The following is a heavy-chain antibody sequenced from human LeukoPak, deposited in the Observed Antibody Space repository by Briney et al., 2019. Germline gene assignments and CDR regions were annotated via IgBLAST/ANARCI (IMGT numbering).Heavy chain of an antibody. V-gene: IGHV3-23*01. Sequence: GGSLRLSCAASGFTFSSYAMSWVRQTPGKGLEWVSGINSSGGSTYYADSVEGRFTISRDNSKNTVYLQMNSLRAEDTAVYYCAKGKYSSGRYIDYWGQGTLVTVSS. CDR3: AKGKYSSGRYIDY. J-gene: IGHJ4*02. CDR1: GFTFSSYA. CDR2: INSSGGST. D-gene: IGHD6-19*01.